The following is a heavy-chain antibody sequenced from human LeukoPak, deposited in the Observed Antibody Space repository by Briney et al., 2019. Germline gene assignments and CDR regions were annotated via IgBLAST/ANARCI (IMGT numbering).Heavy chain of an antibody. J-gene: IGHJ5*02. CDR1: GFTFSSYG. CDR3: AKSKEDCCGSFDP. D-gene: IGHD2-15*01. V-gene: IGHV3-23*01. Sequence: GGSLRLSCAASGFTFSSYGMSWVRQAPGKGLEWVSAISGSGGSTYYADSVKGRFTISRDNSKNTLYLQMSSLRAEDTAVYYCAKSKEDCCGSFDPWGQGTPVTVSS. CDR2: ISGSGGST.